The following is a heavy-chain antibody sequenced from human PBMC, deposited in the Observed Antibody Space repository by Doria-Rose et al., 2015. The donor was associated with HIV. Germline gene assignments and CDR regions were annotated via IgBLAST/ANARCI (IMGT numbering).Heavy chain of an antibody. V-gene: IGHV4-39*07. Sequence: QVQLVQSGPGLVKPSETLSLTCTVSGGSISSSRHYWGWIRQPPGSGLEWIGNIFYSRNTRFNPSRESRVSISIDTSKNQFSLRLSSVTAADTAVYYCARDKIRRRGSAGEDYGMDVWGQGTTITVS. CDR2: IFYSRNT. J-gene: IGHJ6*02. D-gene: IGHD1-26*01. CDR3: ARDKIRRRGSAGEDYGMDV. CDR1: GGSISSSRHY.